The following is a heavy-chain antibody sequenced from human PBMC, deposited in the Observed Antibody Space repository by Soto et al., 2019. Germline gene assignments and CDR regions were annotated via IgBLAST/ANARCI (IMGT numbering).Heavy chain of an antibody. D-gene: IGHD6-6*01. CDR2: IDPSDSYT. CDR3: ARIDRITVRPSPDV. CDR1: GYSFTSYW. V-gene: IGHV5-10-1*01. J-gene: IGHJ6*02. Sequence: PGESRKISCKGSGYSFTSYWISWVRQMPGKGLEWMGRIDPSDSYTNYSPSFQGHVTISADKSISTAYLQWSSLKASDTAMYYCARIDRITVRPSPDVWGQGTTVTVSS.